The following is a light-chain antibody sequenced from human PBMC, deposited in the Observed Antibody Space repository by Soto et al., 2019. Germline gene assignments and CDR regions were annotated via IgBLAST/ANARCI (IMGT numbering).Light chain of an antibody. Sequence: DIVMTQSPDSLAVSLGERATINCKSSQSVFYSSYNKNSLAWYQQKPGQPPKLLISWASIRASGVPDRFSGSGSGTDFTLTISSLQAEDVAVYYCQQYYSTPPITFGQGTRLEIK. J-gene: IGKJ5*01. CDR2: WAS. CDR1: QSVFYSSYNKNS. CDR3: QQYYSTPPIT. V-gene: IGKV4-1*01.